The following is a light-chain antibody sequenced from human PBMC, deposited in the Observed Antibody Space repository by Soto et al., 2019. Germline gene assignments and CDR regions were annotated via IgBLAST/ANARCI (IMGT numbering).Light chain of an antibody. CDR1: SSDVGGYNY. J-gene: IGLJ3*02. V-gene: IGLV2-14*01. Sequence: QSVLTQPASVSGSPGQSITIACPGISSDVGGYNYVSWFQHHPGKAPKLMIYEFSNRPSGVSNRFSGSKSGNTASLTISGLQAEDEADYYCNSDTSTSTWVFGGGTKLTVL. CDR3: NSDTSTSTWV. CDR2: EFS.